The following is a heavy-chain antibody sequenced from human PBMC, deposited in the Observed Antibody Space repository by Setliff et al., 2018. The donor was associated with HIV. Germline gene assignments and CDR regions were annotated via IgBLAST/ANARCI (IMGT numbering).Heavy chain of an antibody. V-gene: IGHV4-39*01. CDR2: IYYSGST. D-gene: IGHD6-6*01. CDR1: GGSIRSGGYY. CDR3: ARHPKAGPTIAARGGYFDY. Sequence: PSDTLSLTCTVSGGSIRSGGYYWSWIRQHPGKGLEWIGYIYYSGSTYYNPSLKGRVVIPIDTFRNQFSLRLTSVTAADTAVYYCARHPKAGPTIAARGGYFDYWGQGALVTVSS. J-gene: IGHJ4*02.